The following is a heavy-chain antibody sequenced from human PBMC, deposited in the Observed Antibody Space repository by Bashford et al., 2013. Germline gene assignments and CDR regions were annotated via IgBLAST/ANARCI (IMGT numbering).Heavy chain of an antibody. CDR1: GYYFMNYA. CDR3: AREDSSDSSKYRYWYDL. D-gene: IGHD4-11*01. CDR2: ISAYTSAT. J-gene: IGHJ5*02. Sequence: VASVKVSCKASGYYFMNYAISWVRQAPGQGLEWLGWISAYTSATTYSRKFQGRVTMTTATSTSTAYMELRDLTSDDTAVYYCAREDSSDSSKYRYWYDLWGQGTLVTVSS. V-gene: IGHV1-18*01.